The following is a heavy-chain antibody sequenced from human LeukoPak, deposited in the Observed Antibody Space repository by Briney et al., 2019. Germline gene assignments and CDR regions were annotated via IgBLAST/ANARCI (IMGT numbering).Heavy chain of an antibody. J-gene: IGHJ4*02. D-gene: IGHD3-10*01. CDR2: IYYSGST. CDR1: GGSISSGDYY. V-gene: IGHV4-30-4*08. Sequence: PSETLSLTCTVSGGSISSGDYYWSWIRQPPGKGLEWIGYIYYSGSTYYNPSLKSRVTISVDTSKNQFSLKLSSVTAADTAVYYCARRVFGDNYFDYWGQGTLVTVSS. CDR3: ARRVFGDNYFDY.